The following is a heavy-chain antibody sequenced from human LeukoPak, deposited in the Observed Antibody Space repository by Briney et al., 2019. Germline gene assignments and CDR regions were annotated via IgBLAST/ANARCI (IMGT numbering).Heavy chain of an antibody. CDR1: GGSISSGGYY. D-gene: IGHD1-26*01. V-gene: IGHV4-31*03. CDR2: IYYSGST. Sequence: SQTLSLTCTVSGGSISSGGYYWSWIRQHPGKGLEWIGYIYYSGSTYYNPSLKSRVTISVDTSKNQFSLKLSSVTAADTAVYYCARDPASHSFRGASDYWGQGTLVTVSS. CDR3: ARDPASHSFRGASDY. J-gene: IGHJ4*02.